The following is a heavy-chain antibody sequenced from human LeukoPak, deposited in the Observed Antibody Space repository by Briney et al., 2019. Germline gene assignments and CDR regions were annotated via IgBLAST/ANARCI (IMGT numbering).Heavy chain of an antibody. Sequence: SETLSLTCTVSGGSISSSSYYWGWIRQPPGTGLEWIGSIYYSGSTYYNPSLKSRVTISVDTSKNQFSLKLSSVTAADTAVYYCARGRVTMVRGVIRYFDYWGQGTLVTVSS. CDR1: GGSISSSSYY. CDR3: ARGRVTMVRGVIRYFDY. V-gene: IGHV4-39*07. J-gene: IGHJ4*02. D-gene: IGHD3-10*01. CDR2: IYYSGST.